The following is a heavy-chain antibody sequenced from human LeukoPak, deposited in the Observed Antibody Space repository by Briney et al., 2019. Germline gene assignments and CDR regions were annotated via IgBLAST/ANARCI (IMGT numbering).Heavy chain of an antibody. CDR1: GFTDSSTY. CDR2: IYSGGST. D-gene: IGHD2-2*01. CDR3: ARGISSSSCCHFDH. V-gene: IGHV3-66*02. J-gene: IGHJ4*02. Sequence: GGSLRLSCAASGFTDSSTYMTWVRQAPGKGLEWVSVIYSGGSTYSADSVKGRFTISRDNSKNTLYLEMNSLRAEDTAVYYCARGISSSSCCHFDHWGQRTLVTVSS.